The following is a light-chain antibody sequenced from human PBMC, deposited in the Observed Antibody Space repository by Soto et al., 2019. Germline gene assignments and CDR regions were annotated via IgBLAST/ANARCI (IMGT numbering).Light chain of an antibody. J-gene: IGKJ5*01. V-gene: IGKV3-11*01. CDR2: DAS. CDR1: QSVSSY. Sequence: EIVLTQSPATLSLSPGERATLSCRASQSVSSYLAWYQQKPGQAPRLLIYDASNRATGIPARFSGSGSGIDFTLTISSLEPEDFAVYYCQQRSNWPPITFGQGTRL. CDR3: QQRSNWPPIT.